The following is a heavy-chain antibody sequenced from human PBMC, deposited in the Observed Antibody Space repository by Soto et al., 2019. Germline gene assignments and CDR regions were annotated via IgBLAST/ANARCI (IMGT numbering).Heavy chain of an antibody. CDR2: ISYDGSNK. J-gene: IGHJ6*02. CDR3: AKDIGRITIFGVVIIPYYYGMDV. Sequence: PGGSLRLSCAASGFTFSSYGMHWVRQAPGKGLEWVAVISYDGSNKYYADSVKGRFTISRDSSKNTLYLQMNSLRAEDTAVYYCAKDIGRITIFGVVIIPYYYGMDVWGQGTTVTVSS. CDR1: GFTFSSYG. V-gene: IGHV3-30*18. D-gene: IGHD3-3*01.